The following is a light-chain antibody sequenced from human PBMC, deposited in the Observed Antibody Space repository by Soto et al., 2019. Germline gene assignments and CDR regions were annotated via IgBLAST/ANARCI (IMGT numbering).Light chain of an antibody. J-gene: IGKJ1*01. V-gene: IGKV1-5*01. CDR1: QSINYW. CDR3: QHYNGYSPWT. CDR2: DAS. Sequence: DIQMTQSPSTLSASVGDRVTITCRASQSINYWLAWYQQRPGKAPKLLIYDASTLHSGAPSRFSGSGSGTDFTLTITDLQPDDFATYYGQHYNGYSPWTFGLGTRVEI.